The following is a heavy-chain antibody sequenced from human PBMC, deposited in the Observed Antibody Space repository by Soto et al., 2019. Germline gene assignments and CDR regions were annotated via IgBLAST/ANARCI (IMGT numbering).Heavy chain of an antibody. CDR3: ARDRVESGYPEYFQH. J-gene: IGHJ1*01. Sequence: EVQLLESGGGLIQPGGSLRLSGAASGFTVSSNYMSWVRQAPGKGLEWVSVIYSGGSTYYADYVKGRFTISRDNSKNTLYLQMNSLRAEDTAVYYCARDRVESGYPEYFQHCGQGTQVTVSS. CDR2: IYSGGST. V-gene: IGHV3-53*01. D-gene: IGHD3-22*01. CDR1: GFTVSSNY.